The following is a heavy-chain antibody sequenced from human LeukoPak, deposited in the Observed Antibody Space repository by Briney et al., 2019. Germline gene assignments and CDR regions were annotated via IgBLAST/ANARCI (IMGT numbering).Heavy chain of an antibody. J-gene: IGHJ5*02. V-gene: IGHV1-2*02. CDR2: INPNSGGT. Sequence: ASVTVSCKASVYTFTGYYMHWVRQAPGQGVEWMGWINPNSGGTNYAQKFQGRVTMTRDTSISTAYMELSRLRSDDTAVYYCARDLVGTAMIANWFDRWGQGTLVTVSS. CDR1: VYTFTGYY. D-gene: IGHD5-18*01. CDR3: ARDLVGTAMIANWFDR.